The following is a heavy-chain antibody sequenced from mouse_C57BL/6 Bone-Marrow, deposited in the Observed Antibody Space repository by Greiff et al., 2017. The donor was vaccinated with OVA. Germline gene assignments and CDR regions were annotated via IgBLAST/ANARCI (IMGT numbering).Heavy chain of an antibody. Sequence: VQLQQSGAELARPGASVKLSCKASGYTFTSYGISWVKQRTGQGLEWIGEIYPRSGNTYYNEKFKGKATLTADKSSSTAYMELRSLTSEDSAVYFCARWPYYGSSYCYAMDYWGQGTSVTVSS. J-gene: IGHJ4*01. CDR3: ARWPYYGSSYCYAMDY. V-gene: IGHV1-81*01. CDR1: GYTFTSYG. D-gene: IGHD1-1*01. CDR2: IYPRSGNT.